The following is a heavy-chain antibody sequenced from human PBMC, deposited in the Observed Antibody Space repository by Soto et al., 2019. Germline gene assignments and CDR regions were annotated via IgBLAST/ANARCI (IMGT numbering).Heavy chain of an antibody. CDR1: GYSFTNYG. CDR3: ARVSDILGGVIENWFDP. Sequence: ASVKVSCKASGYSFTNYGISWVRQAPGQGLEWMGWISTYNGNTNYAQKLQGRFTMTTGQSTSQAYMERRGLGADNTAVFYFARVSDILGGVIENWFDPWGQGTLVTVSS. V-gene: IGHV1-18*01. J-gene: IGHJ5*02. D-gene: IGHD3-9*01. CDR2: ISTYNGNT.